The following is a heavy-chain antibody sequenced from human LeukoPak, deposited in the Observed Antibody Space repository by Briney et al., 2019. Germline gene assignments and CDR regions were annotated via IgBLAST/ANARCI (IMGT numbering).Heavy chain of an antibody. CDR1: GFTFSSYG. D-gene: IGHD6-19*01. CDR2: ISYDGSNK. J-gene: IGHJ5*02. CDR3: ARDGPYSSGWYRVGNWFDP. Sequence: GGSLRLSCAASGFTFSSYGMLWVRQAPGKGLEWVAVISYDGSNKYYADSVKGRFTISRDNSKNTLYLQMNSLRAEDTAVYYCARDGPYSSGWYRVGNWFDPWGQGTLVTVSS. V-gene: IGHV3-30*03.